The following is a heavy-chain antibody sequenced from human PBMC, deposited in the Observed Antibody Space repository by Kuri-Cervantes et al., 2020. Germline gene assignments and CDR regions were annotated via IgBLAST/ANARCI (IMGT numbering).Heavy chain of an antibody. D-gene: IGHD6-19*01. J-gene: IGHJ4*02. CDR1: GFTFSSYA. V-gene: IGHV3-30*09. Sequence: GGSLRLSCGASGFTFSSYAMHWVRQAPGKGLEWVAVISYDGSNKFYADSVRGRFAISRDNSKNTLYLRMNSLRGQDTSVYYCARDPSPDPYSSGPYYFDSWGQGTLVTVSS. CDR2: ISYDGSNK. CDR3: ARDPSPDPYSSGPYYFDS.